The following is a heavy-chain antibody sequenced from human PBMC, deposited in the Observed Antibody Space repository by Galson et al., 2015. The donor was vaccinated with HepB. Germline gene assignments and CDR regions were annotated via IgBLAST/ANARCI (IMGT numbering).Heavy chain of an antibody. J-gene: IGHJ6*01. D-gene: IGHD3-3*01. Sequence: SETLSLTCAVFGGSFSTYHWTWIRQPPGKGLEWIGEITQSRSTHSNPSLKSRVTISVDTSKNQFSLTVRSVTAADTAVYYCARGKGRQVLLDYHYYGMDVWGQGTTVSVSS. CDR3: ARGKGRQVLLDYHYYGMDV. CDR1: GGSFSTYH. V-gene: IGHV4-34*01. CDR2: ITQSRST.